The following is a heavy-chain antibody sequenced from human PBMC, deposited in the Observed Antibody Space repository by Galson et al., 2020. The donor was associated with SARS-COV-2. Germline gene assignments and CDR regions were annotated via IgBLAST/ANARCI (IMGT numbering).Heavy chain of an antibody. V-gene: IGHV1-2*04. CDR3: ARGVNYDILTGSHYYGMDV. Sequence: ASVKVSCKASGYTFTGYYMHWVRQAPGQGLEWMGWINPNSGGTNYAQKFQGWVTMTRDTSISTAYMELSRLRSDDTAVYYWARGVNYDILTGSHYYGMDVWGQGTTVTVSS. CDR2: INPNSGGT. D-gene: IGHD3-9*01. CDR1: GYTFTGYY. J-gene: IGHJ6*02.